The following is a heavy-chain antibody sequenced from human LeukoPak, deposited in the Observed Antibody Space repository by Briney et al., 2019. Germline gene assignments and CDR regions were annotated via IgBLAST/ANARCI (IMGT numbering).Heavy chain of an antibody. CDR1: GFTFSDYD. Sequence: GGSLRLSCSASGFTFSDYDMNWVRQAPGKGLEWVSSISGLSTHIYYGDSVKGRFSISRDNAKDSVYLQMNSLGVEDTAIYYCGRAFPPLRTSSAGDLWGQGILVTVSS. CDR2: ISGLSTHI. V-gene: IGHV3-69-1*02. D-gene: IGHD3-16*01. J-gene: IGHJ4*02. CDR3: GRAFPPLRTSSAGDL.